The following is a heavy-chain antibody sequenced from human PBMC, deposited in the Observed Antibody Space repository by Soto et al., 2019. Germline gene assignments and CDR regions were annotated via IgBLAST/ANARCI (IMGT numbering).Heavy chain of an antibody. CDR1: GGSVSSNSYS. Sequence: QLQLQESGPGLVKPSETLSLTCTVSGGSVSSNSYSWGWIRQTPGKGLEWIGTIYSTENTYYHPSRQSRVTISVDTSLCEFSLRLSSVTAADTPIYYCASINGYCGSTRCHGYYGMDVWCQGTTVTVSS. CDR2: IYSTENT. J-gene: IGHJ6*02. V-gene: IGHV4-39*01. D-gene: IGHD2-2*03. CDR3: ASINGYCGSTRCHGYYGMDV.